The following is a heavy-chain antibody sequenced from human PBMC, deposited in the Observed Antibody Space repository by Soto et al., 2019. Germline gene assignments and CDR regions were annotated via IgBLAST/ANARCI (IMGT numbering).Heavy chain of an antibody. CDR1: GFTFSSYA. V-gene: IGHV3-23*01. CDR2: ISGSGGST. J-gene: IGHJ4*02. Sequence: EVQLLESGGGLVQPGGSLRLSCAASGFTFSSYAMSWVRQAPGKGLEWVSVISGSGGSTYYADSVKGRFTISRDNSKNTLYLQMNSRRAEDTAVYYCARALWFGELFPLRDFDYWGQGTLVTVSS. CDR3: ARALWFGELFPLRDFDY. D-gene: IGHD3-10*01.